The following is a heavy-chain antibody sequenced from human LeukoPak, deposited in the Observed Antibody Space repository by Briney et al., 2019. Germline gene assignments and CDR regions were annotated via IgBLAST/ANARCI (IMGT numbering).Heavy chain of an antibody. J-gene: IGHJ4*02. D-gene: IGHD4-23*01. CDR3: ARVVTVVTSRYFDY. V-gene: IGHV1-18*01. CDR1: GYTFTSYG. CDR2: ISAYNGNT. Sequence: ASVKVSRKASGYTFTSYGISWVRQAPGQGLEWMGWISAYNGNTNYAQKLQGRVTMTTDTSTSTAYMELRSLRSDDTAVYYCARVVTVVTSRYFDYWGQGTLVTVSS.